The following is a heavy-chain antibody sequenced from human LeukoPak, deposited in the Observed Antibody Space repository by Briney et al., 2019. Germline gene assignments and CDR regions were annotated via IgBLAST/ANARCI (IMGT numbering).Heavy chain of an antibody. J-gene: IGHJ4*02. D-gene: IGHD3-22*01. Sequence: GESLKISCKGSGYTFTNFWIGWVRQMPGKGLEWMGIIYPSDSDTTYSPSFQGQVTISADKSISTAYLQWSSLKASDTAMYYCVRHWDGNGYYYNFDHWGQGTQVTVSS. CDR1: GYTFTNFW. CDR3: VRHWDGNGYYYNFDH. CDR2: IYPSDSDT. V-gene: IGHV5-51*01.